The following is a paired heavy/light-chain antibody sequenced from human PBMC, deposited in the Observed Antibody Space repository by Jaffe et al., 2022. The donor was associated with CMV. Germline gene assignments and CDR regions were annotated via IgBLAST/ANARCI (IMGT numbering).Heavy chain of an antibody. CDR2: IWYDGSNK. J-gene: IGHJ5*02. CDR1: GFTFSSYG. CDR3: ARGDPYYDFWSGYSGWFDP. D-gene: IGHD3-3*01. V-gene: IGHV3-33*01. Sequence: QVQLVESGGGVVQPGRSLRLSCAASGFTFSSYGMHWVRQAPGKGLEWVAVIWYDGSNKYYADSVKGRFTISRDNSKNTLYLQMNSLRAEDTAVYYCARGDPYYDFWSGYSGWFDPWGQGTLVTVSS.
Light chain of an antibody. V-gene: IGKV3-20*01. Sequence: EIVLTQSPGTLSLSPGERATLSCRASQSVSSSYLAWYQQKPGQAPRLLIYGASSRATGIPDRFSGSGSGTDFTLTISRLEPEDFAVYYCQQYGSSPPITFGPGTKVDIK. CDR3: QQYGSSPPIT. J-gene: IGKJ3*01. CDR1: QSVSSSY. CDR2: GAS.